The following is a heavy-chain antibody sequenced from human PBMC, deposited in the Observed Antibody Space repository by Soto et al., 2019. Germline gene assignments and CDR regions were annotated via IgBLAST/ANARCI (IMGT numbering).Heavy chain of an antibody. CDR1: GGSISSGGYY. Sequence: PSETLSLTCTVSGGSISSGGYYWSWIRQHPGKGLEWIGYIYYSGSTYYNPSLKSRVTISVDTSKNQFSLKLSSVTAADTAVYYCARTYYYDSSGYWRRGQGTLVTVSS. V-gene: IGHV4-31*03. D-gene: IGHD3-22*01. J-gene: IGHJ4*02. CDR3: ARTYYYDSSGYWR. CDR2: IYYSGST.